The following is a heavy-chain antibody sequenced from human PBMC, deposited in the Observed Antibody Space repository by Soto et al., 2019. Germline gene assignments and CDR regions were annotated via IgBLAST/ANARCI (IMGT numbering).Heavy chain of an antibody. J-gene: IGHJ4*02. V-gene: IGHV3-23*01. D-gene: IGHD3-10*01. CDR2: ISGGGSTT. CDR3: AKEGRLRSPAGDYFDS. CDR1: GFMFGSYA. Sequence: HPGGSLRLSCATSGFMFGSYAMSWVRQAPGKGLEWVSVISGGGSTTNYADSVRGRFTISRDDSRNTVYLQMNRLRVEDTAVYFCAKEGRLRSPAGDYFDSWAQGSLVTVSS.